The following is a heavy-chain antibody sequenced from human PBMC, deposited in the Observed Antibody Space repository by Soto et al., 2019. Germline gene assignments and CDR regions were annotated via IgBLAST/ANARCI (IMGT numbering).Heavy chain of an antibody. D-gene: IGHD5-12*01. CDR2: IYWDEDK. CDR3: ARLTRGVYDLDRLWEKFDY. V-gene: IGHV2-5*02. Sequence: QITVKESGLTLGKPTETLTLTCTFSGFSLSSIGMGVGWIRQPPGKALEWLALIYWDEDKRYSPSLHSRLTITKDPSKNQVDLTMTNMDPVDTATYYCARLTRGVYDLDRLWEKFDYWGQGALVTVSS. CDR1: GFSLSSIGMG. J-gene: IGHJ4*02.